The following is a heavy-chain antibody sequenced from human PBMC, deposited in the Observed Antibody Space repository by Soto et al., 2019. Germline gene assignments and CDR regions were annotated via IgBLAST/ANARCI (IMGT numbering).Heavy chain of an antibody. V-gene: IGHV1-69*02. D-gene: IGHD5-18*01. CDR1: GGTFSSDT. J-gene: IGHJ5*01. Sequence: QVQLVQSGAEVKKPGSSVKVSCKASGGTFSSDTISWVRQAPGQGLEWMGRIIPIVTIITYAPKFQGRLTITADKSTSTAYMELSSLRYGDTAVYYCATPEGTALVPDSWGQGTLVTVSS. CDR3: ATPEGTALVPDS. CDR2: IIPIVTII.